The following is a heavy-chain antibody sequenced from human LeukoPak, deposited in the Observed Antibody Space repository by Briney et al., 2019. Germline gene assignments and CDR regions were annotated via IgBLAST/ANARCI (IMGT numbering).Heavy chain of an antibody. V-gene: IGHV4-61*02. J-gene: IGHJ6*03. D-gene: IGHD6-13*01. CDR1: GGSISSGSYY. Sequence: PSETLSLTCTVSGGSISSGSYYWSWIRQPAGKGLEWIGRIYTSGSTNYNPSLKSRVTISVDTSKNQFSLKLSSVTAADTAVYYCARRVAAAQPLQYYYYYYMDVWGKGTTVTVSS. CDR2: IYTSGST. CDR3: ARRVAAAQPLQYYYYYYMDV.